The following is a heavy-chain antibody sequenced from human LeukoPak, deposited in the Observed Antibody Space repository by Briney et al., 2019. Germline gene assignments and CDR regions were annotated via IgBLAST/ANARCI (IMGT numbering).Heavy chain of an antibody. Sequence: EGSLRLSCAASGFTLSSYAMSWVRQAPRKGLEWVSAIRVSGGSTYYADPVKARFPISRDNAKNSLYLQMNSVRAGETAVYFCARDIGGWRTKWFDLWGQGTGVTVS. CDR1: GFTLSSYA. J-gene: IGHJ5*02. CDR2: IRVSGGST. V-gene: IGHV3-23*01. CDR3: ARDIGGWRTKWFDL. D-gene: IGHD1-26*01.